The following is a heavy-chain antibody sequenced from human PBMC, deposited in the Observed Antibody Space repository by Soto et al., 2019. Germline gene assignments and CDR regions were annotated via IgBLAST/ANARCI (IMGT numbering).Heavy chain of an antibody. CDR1: GGSIDSYY. V-gene: IGHV4-59*01. CDR3: ARDSRLGFPDY. CDR2: IYYSGST. D-gene: IGHD3-16*01. Sequence: QVQLQESGPGLVKPSETLSLTCTVSGGSIDSYYWSWIRQPPGKGLEWIGYIYYSGSTNYNPSLTSRVTISVDTSTHPFSLKLNSVTAADTAVSYCARDSRLGFPDYWGQGTLVTVSS. J-gene: IGHJ4*02.